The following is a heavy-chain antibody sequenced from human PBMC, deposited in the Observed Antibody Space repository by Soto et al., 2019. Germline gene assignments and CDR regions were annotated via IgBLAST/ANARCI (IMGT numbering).Heavy chain of an antibody. CDR2: IYYSGST. D-gene: IGHD4-17*01. J-gene: IGHJ4*02. CDR1: GGSLTSSRYY. CDR3: ARRYGPGFDY. Sequence: PSETLSLTCTVAGGSLTSSRYYWGWISQPPGQGLEWIGSIYYSGSTYYKPSLKSRATISVDTSKNQFSLKLSSMTAADTAVYYCARRYGPGFDYWGQGTLVTVSS. V-gene: IGHV4-39*01.